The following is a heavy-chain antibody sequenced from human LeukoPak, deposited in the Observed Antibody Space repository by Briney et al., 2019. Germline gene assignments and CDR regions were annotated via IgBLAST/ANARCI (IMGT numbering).Heavy chain of an antibody. CDR3: ARGTGYSSGWADY. J-gene: IGHJ4*02. CDR1: GGSFSGYY. V-gene: IGHV4-34*01. Sequence: PSETLSLTCAVYGGSFSGYYWSWIRQPPGKGLEWIGEINHSGSTNYNPSLKSRVTISVDTSKNQSSLKLSSVTAADTAVYYCARGTGYSSGWADYWGQGTLVTVSS. D-gene: IGHD6-19*01. CDR2: INHSGST.